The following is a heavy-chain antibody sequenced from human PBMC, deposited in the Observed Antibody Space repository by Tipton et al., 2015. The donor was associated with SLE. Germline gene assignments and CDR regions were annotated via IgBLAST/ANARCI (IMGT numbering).Heavy chain of an antibody. V-gene: IGHV4-59*11. Sequence: TLSLTCTVSGGSISRHYWSWIRQPPGKGLEWLGYIYYSGSTNYNPSLKSRVTISVDTSKNQFSLKLSSVTAADTAVYYCSRAEFYDFWSGYYPFDYWGQGTLVTVSS. D-gene: IGHD3-3*01. J-gene: IGHJ4*02. CDR2: IYYSGST. CDR3: SRAEFYDFWSGYYPFDY. CDR1: GGSISRHY.